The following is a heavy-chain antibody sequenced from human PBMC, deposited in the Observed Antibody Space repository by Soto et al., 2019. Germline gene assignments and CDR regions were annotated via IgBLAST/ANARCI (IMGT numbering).Heavy chain of an antibody. Sequence: QVQLQESGPGLVKPSETLSLTCTVSGASISGFYWSWIRKSAGKGLEWIGRIYATGTTDYNPSLKSRVMMSVDTSKKQFSLKLRSVTAADTAVYYCVRDGTKTLRDWFDPWGQGNSVTVSS. CDR2: IYATGTT. CDR1: GASISGFY. V-gene: IGHV4-4*07. CDR3: VRDGTKTLRDWFDP. J-gene: IGHJ5*02. D-gene: IGHD1-1*01.